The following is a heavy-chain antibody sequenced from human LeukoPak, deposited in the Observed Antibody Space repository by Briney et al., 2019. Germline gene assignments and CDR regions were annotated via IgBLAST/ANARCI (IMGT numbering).Heavy chain of an antibody. CDR1: GFTFSCCL. CDR2: IKQDGSEK. J-gene: IGHJ4*02. V-gene: IGHV3-7*01. CDR3: ARDKGTSYLSSFDY. D-gene: IGHD6-6*01. Sequence: GGSLRLSCAASGFTFSCCLMRWVRQAPAKRVEGVDKIKQDGSEKYYVDSVNGRFTISRDNAKNSLYLQMNSLRAEDPCVYYCARDKGTSYLSSFDYWGQGTLVTVSS.